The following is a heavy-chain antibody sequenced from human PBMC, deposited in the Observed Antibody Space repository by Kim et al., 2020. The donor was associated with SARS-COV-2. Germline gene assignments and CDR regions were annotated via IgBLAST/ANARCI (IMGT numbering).Heavy chain of an antibody. V-gene: IGHV4-31*02. J-gene: IGHJ4*02. D-gene: IGHD3-10*01. Sequence: LKSRVTISVDTSKSQFSLKLSSVTAADTAVYYCAREGRSTMVRGVPTSDYWGQGTLVTVSS. CDR3: AREGRSTMVRGVPTSDY.